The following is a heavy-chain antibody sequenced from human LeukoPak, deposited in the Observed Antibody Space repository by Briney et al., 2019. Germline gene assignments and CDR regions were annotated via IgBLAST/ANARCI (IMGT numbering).Heavy chain of an antibody. CDR2: ITSSSSYI. D-gene: IGHD3-22*01. CDR1: GCTLSSYS. CDR3: ARATHYYESSGYDY. V-gene: IGHV3-21*04. J-gene: IGHJ4*02. Sequence: PGGSLRVSCAASGCTLSSYSMNWVRQAPGKGLEWVSSITSSSSYIYYADSVKGRFTISRDNAKNSLYLQMNSLRAEDTALYYCARATHYYESSGYDYWGQGTLVTVSS.